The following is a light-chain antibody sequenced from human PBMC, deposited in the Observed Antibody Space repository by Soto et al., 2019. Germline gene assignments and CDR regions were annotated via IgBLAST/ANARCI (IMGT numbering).Light chain of an antibody. J-gene: IGKJ1*01. CDR3: QQFKSGTWT. Sequence: DIQMTQSPSTLSGSVGDRVTITCRASQTISSWLAWYQQKPGKAPKLLIYKASTLKSGVPSRFSGSGSATEFILTINGLQPDDFATYFCQQFKSGTWTFGQGTKVDI. CDR1: QTISSW. CDR2: KAS. V-gene: IGKV1-5*03.